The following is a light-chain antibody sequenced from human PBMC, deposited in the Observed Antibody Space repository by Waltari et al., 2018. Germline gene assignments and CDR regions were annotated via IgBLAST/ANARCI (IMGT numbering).Light chain of an antibody. CDR1: SYNTGRSH. CDR3: AVWDDILTAWV. Sequence: QSVLPHPPSVSGTPGPRVPIPCSGRSYNTGRSHGHWYQQFPGTAPKLLIYRDNQRPSGVPDRFSGSRSGTSASLAIGALRSVDEADYYCAVWDDILTAWVFGGGTKLTVL. J-gene: IGLJ3*02. V-gene: IGLV1-47*01. CDR2: RDN.